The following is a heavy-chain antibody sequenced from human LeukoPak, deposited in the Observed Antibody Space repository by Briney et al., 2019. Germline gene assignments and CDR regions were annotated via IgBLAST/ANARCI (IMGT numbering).Heavy chain of an antibody. CDR3: ARDRDIVVVPAANYYYYSMDV. CDR1: GGSISSYY. CDR2: IYTSGST. J-gene: IGHJ6*03. V-gene: IGHV4-4*07. D-gene: IGHD2-2*01. Sequence: SETLSLTCTVSGGSISSYYWSWIRQPAGKGLEWIGRIYTSGSTNYNPSLKSRVTMSVDTSKNQFSLKLSSVTAADTAVYYCARDRDIVVVPAANYYYYSMDVWGKGTTVTVSS.